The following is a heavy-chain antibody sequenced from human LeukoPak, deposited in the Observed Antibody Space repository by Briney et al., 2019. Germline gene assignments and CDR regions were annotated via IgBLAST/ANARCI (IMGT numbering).Heavy chain of an antibody. Sequence: SETLSLTCTVSGGSMSSYYWSWIRQPPGKGLEWIGYIYYSGYTNYNPSLKSRVTIPLDTSKNQFSLKLSSVTAADTAVYYCARGVCTSTSCYAGDYGMDVWGQGTPVTVSS. V-gene: IGHV4-59*08. D-gene: IGHD2-2*01. J-gene: IGHJ6*02. CDR3: ARGVCTSTSCYAGDYGMDV. CDR1: GGSMSSYY. CDR2: IYYSGYT.